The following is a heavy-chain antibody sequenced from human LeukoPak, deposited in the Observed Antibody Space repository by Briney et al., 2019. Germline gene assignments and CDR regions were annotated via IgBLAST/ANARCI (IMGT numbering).Heavy chain of an antibody. D-gene: IGHD3-10*01. Sequence: SETLSLTCTVSGGSISSYYWSWIRQPPGKGLEWIGYIYYSGSTNYNPSLKSRVTISVDTSKNQFSLKRSSVAAADTAVYYCARHVKFYYYGSGSPGYDAFDIWGQGKMVTVSS. CDR3: ARHVKFYYYGSGSPGYDAFDI. CDR2: IYYSGST. J-gene: IGHJ3*02. V-gene: IGHV4-59*08. CDR1: GGSISSYY.